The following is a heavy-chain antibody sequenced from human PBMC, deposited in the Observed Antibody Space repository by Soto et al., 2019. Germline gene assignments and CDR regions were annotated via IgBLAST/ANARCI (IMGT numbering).Heavy chain of an antibody. CDR2: ISSSSSTI. CDR1: GFTFNTYT. CDR3: AKDYDIVPRYGMDV. D-gene: IGHD2-8*01. V-gene: IGHV3-48*01. J-gene: IGHJ6*02. Sequence: GGSLRLSCAASGFTFNTYTMNWVRQAPGKGLEWVSYISSSSSTIYYADSVKGRFTISRDDAKNSLYLQMNSLRAEDTAVYYCAKDYDIVPRYGMDVWGQGTTVTVSS.